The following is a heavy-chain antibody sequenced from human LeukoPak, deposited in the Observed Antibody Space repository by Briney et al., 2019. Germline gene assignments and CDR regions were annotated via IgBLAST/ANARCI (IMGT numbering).Heavy chain of an antibody. J-gene: IGHJ3*02. D-gene: IGHD2-15*01. CDR1: GYTFTSYA. CDR2: INPNSGGT. Sequence: ASVKVSCKASGYTFTSYAMHWVRQAPGRGLVWMGRINPNSGGTNYAQKFQGRVTMTRDTSISTAYMELSRLRSDDTAVYYCARSRKDNRVAFNIWGQGTMVTVSS. V-gene: IGHV1-2*06. CDR3: ARSRKDNRVAFNI.